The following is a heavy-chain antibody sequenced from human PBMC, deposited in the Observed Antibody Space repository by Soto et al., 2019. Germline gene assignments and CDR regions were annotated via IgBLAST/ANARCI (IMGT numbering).Heavy chain of an antibody. J-gene: IGHJ1*01. CDR2: INPSSGGT. Sequence: ASVKVSCKASGYTFTHYYLHWVRQAPGQGLEWMGWINPSSGGTESTQKFQGRVTMTTDTSITTAYMELKSLRPDDTAVYYCERQFNSGFRDWGQ. CDR3: ERQFNSGFRD. D-gene: IGHD5-12*01. CDR1: GYTFTHYY. V-gene: IGHV1-2*02.